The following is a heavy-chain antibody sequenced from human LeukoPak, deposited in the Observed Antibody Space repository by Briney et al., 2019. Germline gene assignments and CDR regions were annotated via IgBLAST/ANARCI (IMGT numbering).Heavy chain of an antibody. CDR1: GGSISSYY. CDR2: IYYSGST. Sequence: PSETLSLTCTVSGGSISSYYWSWIRQPPGKGLEWIGYIYYSGSTNYNPSLKSRVTTSVDTSKNQFSLKLSSVTAADTAVYYCARSSVLLRFGELTAGGRRAYYFDYWGQGTLVTVSS. D-gene: IGHD3-10*01. V-gene: IGHV4-59*01. CDR3: ARSSVLLRFGELTAGGRRAYYFDY. J-gene: IGHJ4*02.